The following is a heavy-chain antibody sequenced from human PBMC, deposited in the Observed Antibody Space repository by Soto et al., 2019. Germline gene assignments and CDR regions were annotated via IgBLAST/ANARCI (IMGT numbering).Heavy chain of an antibody. D-gene: IGHD3-3*01. Sequence: EVQLVESGGGLVQPGRSLRLSCAASGFTFDDYAMHWVRQAPGKGLEWVSGISCNSGSIGYADSVKGRFTISRDNAKKSLYLQMNRLRAEDTAFYYCAKGGYAILGVVKYWGQGTLVTVAS. V-gene: IGHV3-9*01. CDR1: GFTFDDYA. CDR2: ISCNSGSI. CDR3: AKGGYAILGVVKY. J-gene: IGHJ4*02.